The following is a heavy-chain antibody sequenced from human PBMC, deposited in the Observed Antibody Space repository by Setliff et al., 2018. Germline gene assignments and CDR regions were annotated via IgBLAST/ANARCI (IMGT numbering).Heavy chain of an antibody. CDR2: IYHSGGT. Sequence: LFNTSETLSLTCTVSGYSISNDYFWGWIRQPPGKGLEWIGSIYHSGGTSYYPSLKSRVTISVDTSKNQFSLNLSSVTAADTAVYYCAKHRSYFDYWGQGTLVTVST. V-gene: IGHV4-38-2*02. CDR1: GYSISNDYF. J-gene: IGHJ4*02. CDR3: AKHRSYFDY.